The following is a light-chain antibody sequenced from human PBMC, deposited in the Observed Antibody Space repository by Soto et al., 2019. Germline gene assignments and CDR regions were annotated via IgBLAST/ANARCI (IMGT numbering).Light chain of an antibody. J-gene: IGLJ2*01. CDR2: EVS. Sequence: QSALTQPASVSGSPGQSITISCTGTSSDVGVYNYASWHQQHPGKAPKVIIYEVSNRPSGVPDRFSGSRSGNTASLTISGLQADDEADYFCCSYTGTSTLVVFGGGTKLTVL. CDR1: SSDVGVYNY. V-gene: IGLV2-14*01. CDR3: CSYTGTSTLVV.